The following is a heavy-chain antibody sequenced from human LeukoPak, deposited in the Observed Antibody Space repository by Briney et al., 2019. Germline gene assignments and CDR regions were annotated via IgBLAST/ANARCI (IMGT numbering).Heavy chain of an antibody. CDR2: IYYSGST. J-gene: IGHJ3*02. Sequence: SETLSLTFTASGGSLISSNYYWAWIRPHPGKGLEWIGYIYYSGSTYYNPSLKSRVTISVDTSKNQFSLKLSSVTAADAAVYYCARQVDIWGQGAMVTVSS. CDR3: ARQVDI. CDR1: GGSLISSNYY. V-gene: IGHV4-31*03.